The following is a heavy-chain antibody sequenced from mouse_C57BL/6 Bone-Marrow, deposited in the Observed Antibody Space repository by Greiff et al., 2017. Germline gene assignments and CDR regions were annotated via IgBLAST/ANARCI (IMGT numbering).Heavy chain of an antibody. D-gene: IGHD1-1*01. CDR1: GFTFSSYG. V-gene: IGHV5-6*01. CDR2: ISSGGSYT. CDR3: ARHVIYYGSFYYFDY. Sequence: EVQLVESGGDLVKPGGSLKLSCAASGFTFSSYGMSWVRQTPDKRLEWVATISSGGSYTYYPDSVKGRITISRDNAKNTLYLQMSSLKSEDTAMYYCARHVIYYGSFYYFDYWGQGTTLTVSS. J-gene: IGHJ2*01.